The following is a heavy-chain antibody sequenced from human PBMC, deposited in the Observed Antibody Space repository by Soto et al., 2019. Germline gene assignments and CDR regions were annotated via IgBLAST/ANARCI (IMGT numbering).Heavy chain of an antibody. CDR2: IYYSGST. D-gene: IGHD2-15*01. Sequence: SETLSLTCTVSGGSICSYYWSWIRQPPGKGLEWIGYIYYSGSTNYNPSLKSRVTISVDTSKNQFSLKLSSVTAADTAVYYCARAQDIVAQGWFDPWGQGTLVTVSS. CDR1: GGSICSYY. J-gene: IGHJ5*02. V-gene: IGHV4-59*01. CDR3: ARAQDIVAQGWFDP.